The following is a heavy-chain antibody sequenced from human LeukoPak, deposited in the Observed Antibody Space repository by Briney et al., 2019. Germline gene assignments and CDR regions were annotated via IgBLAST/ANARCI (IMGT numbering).Heavy chain of an antibody. CDR2: ISDSGST. J-gene: IGHJ5*02. CDR3: ARVFRGAVTSNWFDP. Sequence: KALETLSLTCTVSGGSINGYYWTWIRQPPGKGLEWIGYISDSGSTNYNPSLKSRVTMSVDSSNTEFSLRLNSVTAADTAVYYCARVFRGAVTSNWFDPWGQGTLVTVSS. CDR1: GGSINGYY. V-gene: IGHV4-59*01. D-gene: IGHD4-17*01.